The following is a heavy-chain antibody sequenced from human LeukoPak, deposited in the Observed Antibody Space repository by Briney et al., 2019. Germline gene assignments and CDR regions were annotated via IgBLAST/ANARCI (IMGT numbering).Heavy chain of an antibody. V-gene: IGHV3-53*01. CDR2: ISDGGVT. J-gene: IGHJ4*02. CDR1: DFTVSDSY. D-gene: IGHD3-10*01. Sequence: GGSLRLSCATSDFTVSDSYMSWVRQAPGRGLEWVSVISDGGVTYYADSVKGRSTISRDDSNDTLYLQMNSLRPEDTAVYYCGGSGSYYTPSYYWGQGTLVTVSS. CDR3: GGSGSYYTPSYY.